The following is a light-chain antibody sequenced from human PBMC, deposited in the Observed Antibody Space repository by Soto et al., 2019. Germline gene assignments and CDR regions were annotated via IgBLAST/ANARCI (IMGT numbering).Light chain of an antibody. CDR3: LQDYNYPRT. CDR2: AAS. V-gene: IGKV1-27*01. J-gene: IGKJ1*01. Sequence: DVKLSQSPSSLSASVGDRVTITCRASQGISNYLARYQQKPGKVPKLLIYAASTLQSGVPSRFSGSGSGTDFTLTISSLQPEDFATYYCLQDYNYPRTFGQGTKVAIK. CDR1: QGISNY.